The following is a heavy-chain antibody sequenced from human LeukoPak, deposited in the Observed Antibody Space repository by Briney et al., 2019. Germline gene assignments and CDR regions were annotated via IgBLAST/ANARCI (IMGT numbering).Heavy chain of an antibody. D-gene: IGHD6-19*01. CDR2: ISYDGSNK. V-gene: IGHV3-30*18. CDR3: AKDEVGSSGWCFDY. CDR1: GFTFSSYG. Sequence: GRSLRLSCAASGFTFSSYGMHWVRQAPGKGLEWVAVISYDGSNKYYADSVKGRFTISRDNSKNTLCLQMNSLRAEDTAVYYCAKDEVGSSGWCFDYWGQGTLVTVSS. J-gene: IGHJ4*02.